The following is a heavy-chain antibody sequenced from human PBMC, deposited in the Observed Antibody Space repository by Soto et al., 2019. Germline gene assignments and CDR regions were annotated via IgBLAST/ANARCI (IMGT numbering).Heavy chain of an antibody. CDR1: GGSISSGDYY. CDR2: IFYSGST. CDR3: ARGGSGDIVVVAAIDY. Sequence: QVQLQESGPGLVTPSQTLSLTCSVSGGSISSGDYYWSWVRQHPGKGLEWIGYIFYSGSTYYNPSLKSRLTITVDTSKNQFSLKLSSVTAADTAVYYCARGGSGDIVVVAAIDYWGQGTLVTVSS. D-gene: IGHD2-15*01. J-gene: IGHJ4*02. V-gene: IGHV4-31*03.